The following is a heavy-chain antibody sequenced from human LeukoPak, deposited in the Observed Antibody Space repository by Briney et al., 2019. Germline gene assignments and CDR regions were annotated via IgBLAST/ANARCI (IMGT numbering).Heavy chain of an antibody. J-gene: IGHJ3*02. Sequence: AGSLRLSCAASGFTFSDTRMTWVRQAPGKGLDWVGRILTKTEGGTTDYSAPVKSTFTISRDDSKNTLYLQMNSLKIEDTALYYCTTYYAGAFDNWGRGTMVTVSS. CDR1: GFTFSDTR. V-gene: IGHV3-15*01. CDR3: TTYYAGAFDN. D-gene: IGHD3-22*01. CDR2: ILTKTEGGTT.